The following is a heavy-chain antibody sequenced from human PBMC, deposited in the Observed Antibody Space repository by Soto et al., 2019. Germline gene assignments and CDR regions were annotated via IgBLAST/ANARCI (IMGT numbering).Heavy chain of an antibody. CDR1: GFTFSSYA. J-gene: IGHJ3*02. Sequence: VGSLRLSGAASGFTFSSYAMSWVRQAPGKGLEWVSAISGSGGSTYYADSVKGRFTISRDNSKNTLYLQMNSLRAEDTAVYYCAKGRGYYDSSGYYSAGAFDIWGQGTMVTVSS. CDR3: AKGRGYYDSSGYYSAGAFDI. D-gene: IGHD3-22*01. CDR2: ISGSGGST. V-gene: IGHV3-23*01.